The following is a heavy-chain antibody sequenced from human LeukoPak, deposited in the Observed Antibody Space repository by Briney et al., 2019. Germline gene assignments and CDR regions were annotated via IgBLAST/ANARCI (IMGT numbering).Heavy chain of an antibody. CDR2: IYYSGST. Sequence: SETLSLTCTVSGGSTSSSSYYWGWIRQPPGKGLEWIGSIYYSGSTYYNPSLKSRVTISVDTSKNQFSPKLSSVTAADTAVYYCARRGAASSNYDYWGQGTLVTVSS. V-gene: IGHV4-39*01. CDR3: ARRGAASSNYDY. D-gene: IGHD6-13*01. CDR1: GGSTSSSSYY. J-gene: IGHJ4*02.